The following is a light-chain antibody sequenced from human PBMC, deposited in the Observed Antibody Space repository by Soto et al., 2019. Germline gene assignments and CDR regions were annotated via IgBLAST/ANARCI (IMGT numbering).Light chain of an antibody. CDR1: QRISHKY. J-gene: IGKJ1*01. CDR3: QLYSGSPWT. Sequence: EIVLTQSPGTLSLSPGERATLSCRTSQRISHKYLAWYQQKPGQAPRLLIHGVSSRATGIPDRFSGSGSGTDFTLTISTLEPEDFAVYYCQLYSGSPWTFGQGTKVDIK. V-gene: IGKV3-20*01. CDR2: GVS.